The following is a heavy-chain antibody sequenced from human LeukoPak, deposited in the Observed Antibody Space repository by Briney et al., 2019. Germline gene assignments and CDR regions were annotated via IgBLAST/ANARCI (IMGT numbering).Heavy chain of an antibody. J-gene: IGHJ4*02. CDR3: AKDPEIIMVRGVLSTY. D-gene: IGHD3-10*01. V-gene: IGHV3-23*01. CDR2: ISPGGGTT. CDR1: GFAFGSEA. Sequence: GGSLRLSCAVSGFAFGSEAMSWVRQSPVRGLEWVASISPGGGTTYYADYVKGRFTISRDNSKNTLYLQMNSLRAEDTAVYYCAKDPEIIMVRGVLSTYWGQGTLVTVSS.